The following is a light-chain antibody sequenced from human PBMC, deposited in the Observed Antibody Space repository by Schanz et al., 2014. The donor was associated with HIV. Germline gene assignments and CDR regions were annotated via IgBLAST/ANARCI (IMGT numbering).Light chain of an antibody. J-gene: IGKJ5*01. Sequence: DIQMTQSPSTLSASVGDRVTITCRASQYISSYLIWYQQKPGKAPKLLIYAASTLQSGVPSRFSGSGSGTDFNLTISCLQPEDFATYYCQQSHSTPPTFGQGTRLEIK. CDR2: AAS. V-gene: IGKV1-39*01. CDR3: QQSHSTPPT. CDR1: QYISSY.